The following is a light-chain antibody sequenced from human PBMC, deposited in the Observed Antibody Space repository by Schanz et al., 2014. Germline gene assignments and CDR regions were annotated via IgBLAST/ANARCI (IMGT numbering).Light chain of an antibody. CDR1: SSDVGGYNY. CDR3: SSYTSSAPLGVV. J-gene: IGLJ2*01. Sequence: QSVLTQPASVSGSPGQSITISCTGTSSDVGGYNYVSWYQQHPGKAPKLMIYDVSKRPSGVPDRFSGSKSGNTASLTISGLQAEDEADYYCSSYTSSAPLGVVFGGGTKLTVL. CDR2: DVS. V-gene: IGLV2-14*01.